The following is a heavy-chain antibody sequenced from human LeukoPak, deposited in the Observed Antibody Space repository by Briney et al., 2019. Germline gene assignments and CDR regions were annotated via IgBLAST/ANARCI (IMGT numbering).Heavy chain of an antibody. V-gene: IGHV4-34*01. CDR3: ARRLGRKFGERFYYYHYMDV. J-gene: IGHJ6*03. CDR2: MNHSGST. Sequence: SETLSLTCAVYGGSFSGYYWSWIRQPPGKGLEWIGEMNHSGSTNYNPSLKSRVTISVDTSKNQFSLKLSSVTAADTAVYYCARRLGRKFGERFYYYHYMDVWGKGTTVTVSS. D-gene: IGHD3-10*01. CDR1: GGSFSGYY.